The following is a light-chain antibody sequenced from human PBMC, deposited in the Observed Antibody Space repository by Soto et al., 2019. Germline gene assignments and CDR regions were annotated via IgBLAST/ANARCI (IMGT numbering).Light chain of an antibody. CDR1: QNIRGW. V-gene: IGKV1-5*03. CDR3: QQYLSTRT. CDR2: GAS. Sequence: DIQMTQSPSTLSASVGDRVTITCRASQNIRGWLAWYQRKPGKAPNLLIYGASILESGVPSKFSGSGSGTEFTLTISSLQPDDLGTYYCQQYLSTRTFGQGTRVEVK. J-gene: IGKJ1*01.